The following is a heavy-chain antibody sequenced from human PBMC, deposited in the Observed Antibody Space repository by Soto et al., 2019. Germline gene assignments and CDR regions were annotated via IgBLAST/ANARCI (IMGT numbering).Heavy chain of an antibody. Sequence: GASLQISYKCSGYSFTTYWLAWVLQMPGKGLEYMGIIYPGDSDTRYSPSFQGQVTISADKSISTAYLQWTSLKASDTAIYYCARATVYKHRLEDPFDIWRQVTMV. CDR3: ARATVYKHRLEDPFDI. CDR2: IYPGDSDT. J-gene: IGHJ3*02. V-gene: IGHV5-51*01. CDR1: GYSFTTYW. D-gene: IGHD4-4*01.